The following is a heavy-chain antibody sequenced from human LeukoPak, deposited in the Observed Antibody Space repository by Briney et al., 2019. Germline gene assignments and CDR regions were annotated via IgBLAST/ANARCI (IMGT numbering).Heavy chain of an antibody. V-gene: IGHV3-21*01. D-gene: IGHD1-26*01. CDR2: ISSSSSYI. CDR1: GFTFSSYS. Sequence: GGSLRLSCAASGFTFSSYSMNWVRQAPGKGLEWVSSISSSSSYIYYADSVKGRFTISRDNAKSSLYLQMNSLRAEDTAVYYRARDPFGSSNFDYWGQGTLVTVSS. J-gene: IGHJ4*02. CDR3: ARDPFGSSNFDY.